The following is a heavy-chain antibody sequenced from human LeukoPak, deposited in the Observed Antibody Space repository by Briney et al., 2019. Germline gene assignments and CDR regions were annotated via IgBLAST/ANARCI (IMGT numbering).Heavy chain of an antibody. V-gene: IGHV3-7*01. CDR1: GFTFSTYW. CDR3: ARGGSSSSAWFDP. Sequence: PGGSLRHSCAASGFTFSTYWMSWVRQAPGRGLEWVANIKQDGSEKYYVDSVKGRFTISRDNAKNSLYLQMNSLRAEDTAVYYCARGGSSSSAWFDPWGQGALVTVSS. CDR2: IKQDGSEK. D-gene: IGHD6-6*01. J-gene: IGHJ5*02.